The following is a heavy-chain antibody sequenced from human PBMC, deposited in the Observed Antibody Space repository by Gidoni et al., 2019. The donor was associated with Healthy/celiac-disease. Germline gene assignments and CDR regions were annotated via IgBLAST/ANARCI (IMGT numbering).Heavy chain of an antibody. CDR2: IYYSGST. CDR1: GGSISSYY. Sequence: QVQLQESGPGLVKPSETLSLTCTVSGGSISSYYWSWIRQPPGKGLEWIGYIYYSGSTNYNPSLKSRVTISVDTSKNQFSLKLSSVTAADTAVYYCARAGYSSGWPTRLNWFDPWGQGTLVTVSS. J-gene: IGHJ5*02. V-gene: IGHV4-59*08. CDR3: ARAGYSSGWPTRLNWFDP. D-gene: IGHD6-19*01.